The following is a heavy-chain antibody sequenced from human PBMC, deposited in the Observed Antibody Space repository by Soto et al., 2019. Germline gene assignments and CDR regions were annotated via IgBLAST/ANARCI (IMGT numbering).Heavy chain of an antibody. CDR1: GFTFSTYG. CDR3: AKDLLRPGRAYGMDV. CDR2: ISYDGSNK. V-gene: IGHV3-30*18. J-gene: IGHJ6*02. Sequence: QVQLVESGGGVVQPGRSLRLSCAASGFTFSTYGMHWVRQAPGKGLEWVAVISYDGSNKYYADSVKGRFTISRDNSKNAVYLHMNSLRPEDTAVYYCAKDLLRPGRAYGMDVWGQGTTVTVSS. D-gene: IGHD6-25*01.